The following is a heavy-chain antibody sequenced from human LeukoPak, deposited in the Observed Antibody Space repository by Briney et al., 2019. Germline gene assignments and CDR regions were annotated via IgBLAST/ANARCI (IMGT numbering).Heavy chain of an antibody. D-gene: IGHD5-18*01. J-gene: IGHJ3*02. Sequence: PSETLSLTCTVSGGSISSSSYYWGWIRQPPGKGLEWIGSIYYSGSTYYNPSLKSRVTISVDTSKNQFSLKLSSVTAADTAVYYCARGLSKIQLWRTVDAFDIWGQGTMVTVSS. V-gene: IGHV4-39*01. CDR1: GGSISSSSYY. CDR2: IYYSGST. CDR3: ARGLSKIQLWRTVDAFDI.